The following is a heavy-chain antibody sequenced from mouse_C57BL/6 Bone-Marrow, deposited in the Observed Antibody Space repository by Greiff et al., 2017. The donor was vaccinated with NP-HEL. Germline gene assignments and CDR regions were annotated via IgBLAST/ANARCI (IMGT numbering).Heavy chain of an antibody. D-gene: IGHD1-1*01. CDR2: IYPRSGNT. Sequence: QVQLKESGAELARPGASVKLSCKASGYTFTSYGISWVKQRTGQGLEWIGEIYPRSGNTYYNEKVKGKATLTADKSSSTAYMELRSLTSEDSAVYFCAGYYGSWFAYWGQGTLVSVSA. CDR1: GYTFTSYG. V-gene: IGHV1-81*01. CDR3: AGYYGSWFAY. J-gene: IGHJ3*01.